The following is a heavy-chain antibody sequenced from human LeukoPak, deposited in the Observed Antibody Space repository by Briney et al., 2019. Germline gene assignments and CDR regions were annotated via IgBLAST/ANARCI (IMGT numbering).Heavy chain of an antibody. CDR2: ISAYNGNT. CDR1: GYTFTSYG. V-gene: IGHV1-18*01. J-gene: IGHJ5*02. Sequence: ASVKVSCKASGYTFTSYGISWVRQAPGQGLEWMGWISAYNGNTNYAQKLQGRVTMTTDTSTSTAYMELRSLRSDDTAVYYCARDGCKVDPLRFLGCILDENWFDPWGQGTLVTVSS. CDR3: ARDGCKVDPLRFLGCILDENWFDP. D-gene: IGHD3-3*01.